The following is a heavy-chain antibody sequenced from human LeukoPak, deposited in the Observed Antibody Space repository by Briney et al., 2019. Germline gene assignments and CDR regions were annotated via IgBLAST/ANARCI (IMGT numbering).Heavy chain of an antibody. J-gene: IGHJ5*02. D-gene: IGHD2-2*03. Sequence: SETLSLTCTVSGGSISSSSYHWGWIRQPPGKGLEWIGSFYYSGSTYYNPSLKSRVTISVDTSKNQFSLKLNSVTAADTAVYYCARHGYCSSTSCYGGWFDPWGQGTLVTVSS. V-gene: IGHV4-39*01. CDR1: GGSISSSSYH. CDR2: FYYSGST. CDR3: ARHGYCSSTSCYGGWFDP.